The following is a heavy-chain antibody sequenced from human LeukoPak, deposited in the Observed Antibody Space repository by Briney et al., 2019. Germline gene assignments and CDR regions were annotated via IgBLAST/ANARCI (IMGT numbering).Heavy chain of an antibody. D-gene: IGHD3-3*02. V-gene: IGHV1-2*02. Sequence: GASVEVSCKASGYTFTGYYMHWVRQAPGQGLEWMGWINPNSGGTNYAQKFQGRVTMTRDTSISTAYMELSRLRSDDTAVYYCARVSTVPRKKYFDYWGQGTLVTVSS. CDR3: ARVSTVPRKKYFDY. J-gene: IGHJ4*02. CDR1: GYTFTGYY. CDR2: INPNSGGT.